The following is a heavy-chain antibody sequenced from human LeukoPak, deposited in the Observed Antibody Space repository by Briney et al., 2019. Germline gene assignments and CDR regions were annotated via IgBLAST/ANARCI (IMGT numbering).Heavy chain of an antibody. CDR1: GFTFSSYA. CDR2: IQFEGRNN. D-gene: IGHD3-22*01. J-gene: IGHJ4*02. V-gene: IGHV3-30*02. CDR3: ARQFYSDNVGYYQYYFDY. Sequence: GGSLRLSCAPSGFTFSSYAMHWVRQAPGKGLQRVALIQFEGRNNYYADSVKGRFIISRDNPKNTMFLQMNSLRAEDTAVYYCARQFYSDNVGYYQYYFDYWGQGTLVTVSS.